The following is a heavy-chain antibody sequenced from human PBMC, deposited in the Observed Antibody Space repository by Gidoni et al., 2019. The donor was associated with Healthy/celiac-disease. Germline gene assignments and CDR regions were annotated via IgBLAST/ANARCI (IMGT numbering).Heavy chain of an antibody. CDR1: GGSFSGYY. V-gene: IGHV4-34*01. Sequence: QVQLPQWGAGLLKPSETLSLTCAVYGGSFSGYYWSWIRQPPGKGLEWIGEINHSGSTNYHPSLKSRVTISVDNSKTQFSLKLSVVTAADTAVYYCARGRGRSFWSGSTSPRRWFDPWGQGTLVTVSS. J-gene: IGHJ5*02. CDR2: INHSGST. D-gene: IGHD3-3*01. CDR3: ARGRGRSFWSGSTSPRRWFDP.